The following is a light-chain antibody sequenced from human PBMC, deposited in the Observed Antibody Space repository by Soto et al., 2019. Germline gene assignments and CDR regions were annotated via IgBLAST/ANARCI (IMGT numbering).Light chain of an antibody. CDR2: HDS. CDR3: QVWESTNDHHFV. CDR1: NIGSKS. J-gene: IGLJ1*01. V-gene: IGLV3-21*01. Sequence: SSVLTQPPSVSAAPGKTASITCGGNNIGSKSIHWYQQKSGQAPVLVIYHDSDRPSGIPERFSGSKSRNTATLTISRVETGDEADYYCQVWESTNDHHFVFGTGTKLTVL.